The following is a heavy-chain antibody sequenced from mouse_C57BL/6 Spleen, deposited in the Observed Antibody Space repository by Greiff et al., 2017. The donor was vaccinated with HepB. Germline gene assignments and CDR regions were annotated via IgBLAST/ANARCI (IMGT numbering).Heavy chain of an antibody. CDR3: TRVPELGRYFDV. CDR1: GYTFTSYW. D-gene: IGHD4-1*01. Sequence: VQLQQSGTVLARPGASVKMSCKTSGYTFTSYWMHWVKQRPGQGLEWIGAIYPGNSDTSYNQKFKGKAKLTAVTSASTAYMELSSLTNEDSAVYYCTRVPELGRYFDVWGTGTTVTVSS. J-gene: IGHJ1*03. CDR2: IYPGNSDT. V-gene: IGHV1-5*01.